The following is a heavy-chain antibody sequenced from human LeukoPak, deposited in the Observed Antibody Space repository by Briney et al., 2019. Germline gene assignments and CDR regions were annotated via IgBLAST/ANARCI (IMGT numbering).Heavy chain of an antibody. J-gene: IGHJ4*02. D-gene: IGHD6-19*01. CDR3: ARSNGQWLVDY. CDR1: GGSISSSSYF. CDR2: IHYGGST. V-gene: IGHV4-39*01. Sequence: SETLSLTCTVSGGSISSSSYFWGWIRQPPGKGLEWIGSIHYGGSTYYNPSLKSRVTISVDTSKNQFSLKLSSVTAADTAVYYCARSNGQWLVDYWGQGTLVTVSS.